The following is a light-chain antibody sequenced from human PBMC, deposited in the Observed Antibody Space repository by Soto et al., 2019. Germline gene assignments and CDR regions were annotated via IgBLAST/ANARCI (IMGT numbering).Light chain of an antibody. Sequence: DIQITQYPSTLSGSVGDRVTITCRASQTISSWLAWYQQKPGKAPKLLIYKASTLKSGVPSRFSGSGSETDFTLTISSLQPEDFAVYFCQQYNNWPPFTFGQGKRLEIK. V-gene: IGKV1-5*03. CDR1: QTISSW. CDR3: QQYNNWPPFT. CDR2: KAS. J-gene: IGKJ5*01.